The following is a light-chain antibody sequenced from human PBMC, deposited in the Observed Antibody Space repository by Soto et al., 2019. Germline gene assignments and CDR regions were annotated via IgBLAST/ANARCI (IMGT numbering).Light chain of an antibody. Sequence: DIQMTQSPSSLSASVGDRVTSTCRASHDITNYLAWYQHKPGQAPTLLMSGASNRASGVPVRFSGSGSGTDFTLTITRLEPEDFALYYCQQYGGSPITFGLGTQLEIK. CDR2: GAS. CDR1: HDITNY. CDR3: QQYGGSPIT. J-gene: IGKJ5*01. V-gene: IGKV1-27*01.